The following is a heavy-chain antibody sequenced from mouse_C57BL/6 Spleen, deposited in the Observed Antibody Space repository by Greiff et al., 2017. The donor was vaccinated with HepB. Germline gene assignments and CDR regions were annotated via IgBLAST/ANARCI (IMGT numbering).Heavy chain of an antibody. J-gene: IGHJ3*01. D-gene: IGHD2-3*01. CDR3: ARGKIYDGYFAWFAY. Sequence: QVQLKQPGAELVMPGASVKLSCKASGYTFTSYWMHWVKQRPGQGLEWIGEIDPSDSYTNYNQKFKGKSTLTVDKSSSTAYMQLSSLTSEDSAVYYCARGKIYDGYFAWFAYWGQGTLVTVSA. CDR1: GYTFTSYW. V-gene: IGHV1-69*01. CDR2: IDPSDSYT.